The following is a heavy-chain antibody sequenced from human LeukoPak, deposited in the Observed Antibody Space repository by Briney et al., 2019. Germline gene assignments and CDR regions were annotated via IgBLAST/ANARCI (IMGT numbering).Heavy chain of an antibody. CDR1: GFTCDTYS. CDR3: AREAALYTYGFRSFDY. Sequence: GGSLRLSCAASGFTCDTYSMNWVRQAPGKGLEWVAYISRTVDTIYYADSVKGRFTISRDHAKNSIYLQMNSLRAEDTAVYYCAREAALYTYGFRSFDYWGQGTLVTVSS. J-gene: IGHJ4*02. CDR2: ISRTVDTI. D-gene: IGHD5-18*01. V-gene: IGHV3-48*01.